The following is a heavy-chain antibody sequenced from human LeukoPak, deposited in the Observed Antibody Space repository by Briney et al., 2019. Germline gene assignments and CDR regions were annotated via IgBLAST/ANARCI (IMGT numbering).Heavy chain of an antibody. J-gene: IGHJ4*02. CDR3: ARLPKRESYYVDAPDY. D-gene: IGHD1-26*01. CDR1: GGSISSYD. Sequence: ETLSLTCTVSGGSISSYDWTWIRRPPGPGLEWFGCMYYSRSTNYNPSLTSRVTISVDASKNQFSLKLSSVTAADTAVYYCARLPKRESYYVDAPDYWGQGTLVTVSS. V-gene: IGHV4-59*12. CDR2: MYYSRST.